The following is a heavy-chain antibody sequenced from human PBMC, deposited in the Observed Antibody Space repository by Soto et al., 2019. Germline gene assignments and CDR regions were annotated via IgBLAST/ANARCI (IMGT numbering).Heavy chain of an antibody. CDR3: ARVPVYYYDSSGHHAFAI. J-gene: IGHJ3*02. D-gene: IGHD3-22*01. Sequence: GASVKVSCKASGGTFSSYAISWVRQAPGQGLEWMGGIIPIFGTANYAQKFQGRVTITADESTSTAYMELSSLRSEDTAVYYCARVPVYYYDSSGHHAFAIWGQGTMVTVSS. CDR1: GGTFSSYA. CDR2: IIPIFGTA. V-gene: IGHV1-69*13.